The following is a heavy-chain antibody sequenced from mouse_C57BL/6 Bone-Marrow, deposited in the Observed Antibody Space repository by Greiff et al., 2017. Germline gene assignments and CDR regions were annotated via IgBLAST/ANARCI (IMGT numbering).Heavy chain of an antibody. V-gene: IGHV2-6-1*01. CDR2: IWSDGST. CDR1: GFSLTSYG. D-gene: IGHD1-1*01. CDR3: ARHDIYYYGSSYDYYAMDY. J-gene: IGHJ4*01. Sequence: VKLQESGPGLVAPSQSLSITCTVSGFSLTSYGVHWVRQPPGKGLEWLVVIWSDGSTTYNSALKSRLSISKDNSKSQVFLKMNSLQTDDTAMYYCARHDIYYYGSSYDYYAMDYWGQGTSVTVSS.